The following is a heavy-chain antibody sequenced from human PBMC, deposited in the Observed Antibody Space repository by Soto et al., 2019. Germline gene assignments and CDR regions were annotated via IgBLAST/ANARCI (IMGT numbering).Heavy chain of an antibody. V-gene: IGHV6-1*01. CDR3: ARVPYRYSSSWYPGPIDYYYYGMDV. CDR1: GDSVSSNSAA. D-gene: IGHD6-13*01. CDR2: TYYRSKWYN. Sequence: SQTLSLTCAISGDSVSSNSAAWNWIRQSPSSGLEWLGRTYYRSKWYNDYAVSVKSRMTINPDTSKNQFSLQLNSVTPEDTAVYYCARVPYRYSSSWYPGPIDYYYYGMDVWGQGTTVTVSS. J-gene: IGHJ6*02.